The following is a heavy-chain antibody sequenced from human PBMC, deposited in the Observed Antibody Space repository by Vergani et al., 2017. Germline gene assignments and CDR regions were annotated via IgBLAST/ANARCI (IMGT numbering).Heavy chain of an antibody. CDR3: ARDLGDYYDSSGYSKADAFDI. V-gene: IGHV3-33*01. D-gene: IGHD3-22*01. Sequence: QVQLVESGGVVVQPGRSLRLSCAASGFRFSSYGMNWVRQAPGKGLEWVAVIWYDGSNKYYADSVKGRFTISRDNSQNTVNLQMNSLRVDDTAVYYCARDLGDYYDSSGYSKADAFDIWGQGTMVTVSS. CDR2: IWYDGSNK. CDR1: GFRFSSYG. J-gene: IGHJ3*02.